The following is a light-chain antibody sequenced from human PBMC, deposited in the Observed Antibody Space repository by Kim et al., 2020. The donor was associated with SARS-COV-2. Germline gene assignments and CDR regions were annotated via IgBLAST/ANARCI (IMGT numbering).Light chain of an antibody. Sequence: QSITISCTGTSSDVGSYNLVSWYQQHPGKAPKLMIYEVSKRPSGVSNRFSGSKSGNTASLTISGLQAEDEADYYCCSYAGSSTGWVFGGGTQLTVL. CDR2: EVS. CDR1: SSDVGSYNL. CDR3: CSYAGSSTGWV. V-gene: IGLV2-23*02. J-gene: IGLJ3*02.